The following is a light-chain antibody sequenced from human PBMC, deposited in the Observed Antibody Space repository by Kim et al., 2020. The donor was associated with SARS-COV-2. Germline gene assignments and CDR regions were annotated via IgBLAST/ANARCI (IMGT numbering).Light chain of an antibody. CDR1: QSVSSN. J-gene: IGKJ4*01. Sequence: EIVMTQSPATLSVSPGERATLSCRASQSVSSNLVWYQQKPGQPPRLLIYGTSTRATGIPGRFSGSGSGTEFTLTISSLQSEDFGMYYCQQYDNRPPLTFGGGTKVDIK. CDR3: QQYDNRPPLT. CDR2: GTS. V-gene: IGKV3-15*01.